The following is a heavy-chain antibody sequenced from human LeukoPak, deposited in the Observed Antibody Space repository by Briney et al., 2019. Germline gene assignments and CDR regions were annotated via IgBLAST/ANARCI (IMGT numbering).Heavy chain of an antibody. CDR2: ISSSSSTI. CDR3: ARASPMVRGVIRKPANWFDP. CDR1: GFTFSSYS. V-gene: IGHV3-48*01. D-gene: IGHD3-10*01. J-gene: IGHJ5*02. Sequence: GGSLRLSCAASGFTFSSYSMNWVRQAPGKGLEWVSYISSSSSTIYYADSVKGRFTISRDNAKNSLYLQMNSLRAEDTAVYYCARASPMVRGVIRKPANWFDPWGQGTLVTVSS.